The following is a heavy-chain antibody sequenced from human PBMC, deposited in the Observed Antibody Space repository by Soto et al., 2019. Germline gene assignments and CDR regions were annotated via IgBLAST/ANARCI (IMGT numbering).Heavy chain of an antibody. CDR2: ISKDGTKK. J-gene: IGHJ4*02. Sequence: HLVDYGGGVVQSGTSLRLSCEVSGVSKITFSDCDMHWIRQAPGRGLEWVAVISKDGTKKFLADSVKGRFAVSRDNSRNTLYLQMGRLRPEDTALYYCVTNTIPDFWGQGTQVSVSS. CDR3: VTNTIPDF. CDR1: GVSKITFSDCD. V-gene: IGHV3-30*03.